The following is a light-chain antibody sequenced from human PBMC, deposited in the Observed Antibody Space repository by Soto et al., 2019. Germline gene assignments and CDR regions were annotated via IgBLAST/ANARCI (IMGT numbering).Light chain of an antibody. J-gene: IGKJ3*01. CDR2: GAS. CDR1: QSVSSSY. Sequence: EIVLTQSPGTLSLSPGERATLSCRASQSVSSSYLAWYQQKPGQAPRLLIYGASSRATGIPDRFSGSGSGTDFTITISSLEPEDFAGYYCQQYGSSPLFTFGPGSKGDIK. CDR3: QQYGSSPLFT. V-gene: IGKV3-20*01.